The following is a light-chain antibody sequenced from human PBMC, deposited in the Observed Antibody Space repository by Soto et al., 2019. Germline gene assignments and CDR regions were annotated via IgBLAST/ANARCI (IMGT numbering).Light chain of an antibody. CDR2: GAS. J-gene: IGKJ3*01. CDR3: QHYGSALFT. Sequence: EIVLTQSPGTLSLSPGERATLSCRASQSFSSSYLAWYQQKPGQAPRLLIYGASSRATGIPDRFSGSGSGTDFTLTISSLEPEDLAVYYCQHYGSALFTFGPGTNVDVK. V-gene: IGKV3-20*01. CDR1: QSFSSSY.